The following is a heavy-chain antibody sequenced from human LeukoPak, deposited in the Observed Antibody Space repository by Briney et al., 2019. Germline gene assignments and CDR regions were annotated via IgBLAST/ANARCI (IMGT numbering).Heavy chain of an antibody. CDR1: GFTFSINV. Sequence: GGSLRLSCAASGFTFSINVMIWVRQAPGKGLEWVSSIPASGDSTYYADSVKGRFTISRDNSKNSLYLQMNSLRAEDTAVYYCAKESSGGWYFDYWGQGTLVTVSS. V-gene: IGHV3-23*01. CDR3: AKESSGGWYFDY. CDR2: IPASGDST. J-gene: IGHJ4*02. D-gene: IGHD6-19*01.